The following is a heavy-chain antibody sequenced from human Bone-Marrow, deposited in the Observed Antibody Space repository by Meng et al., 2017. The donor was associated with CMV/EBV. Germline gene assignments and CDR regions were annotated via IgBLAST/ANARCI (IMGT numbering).Heavy chain of an antibody. CDR1: GGSISSSSYY. CDR3: ARVGSSTAFDFDN. Sequence: GSLRLSCTVSGGSISSSSYYWGWIRQPPGKGLEWIGSMYYSGSTYYNPSLKSRVTISVDTSKNQFSLKLSSVTAADTAVYYCARVGSSTAFDFDNWGQGTLVTVSS. V-gene: IGHV4-39*07. J-gene: IGHJ4*02. D-gene: IGHD2-2*01. CDR2: MYYSGST.